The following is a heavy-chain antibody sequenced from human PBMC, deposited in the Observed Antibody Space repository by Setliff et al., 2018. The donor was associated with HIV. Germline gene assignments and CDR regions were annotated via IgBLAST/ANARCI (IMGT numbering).Heavy chain of an antibody. CDR1: GGSISSGSYY. V-gene: IGHV4-61*09. CDR2: IYTTGST. Sequence: PSETLSLTCTVSGGSISSGSYYWTWIRQPAGKGLEWIGHIYTTGSTNYNPSLKSRVTMSVDTSKNQFSLNLRSVTAADTAVYYCARGARYAYFDYWGQGILVTVSS. J-gene: IGHJ4*02. CDR3: ARGARYAYFDY. D-gene: IGHD1-1*01.